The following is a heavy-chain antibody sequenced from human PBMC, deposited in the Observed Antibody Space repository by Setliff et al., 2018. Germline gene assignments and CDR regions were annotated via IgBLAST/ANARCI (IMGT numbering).Heavy chain of an antibody. Sequence: GASVKVSCKASGYSFTLYAMHWMRQAPGQRLEWMGWMNIDNGKTEYSQEFQDRVTFTRDTFAETAYMELRSLTSDDMAVYYCARGYCDGIGCPAPLYYFDPWGQGTLVTVSS. CDR2: MNIDNGKT. CDR1: GYSFTLYA. J-gene: IGHJ4*02. V-gene: IGHV1-3*03. CDR3: ARGYCDGIGCPAPLYYFDP. D-gene: IGHD2-21*01.